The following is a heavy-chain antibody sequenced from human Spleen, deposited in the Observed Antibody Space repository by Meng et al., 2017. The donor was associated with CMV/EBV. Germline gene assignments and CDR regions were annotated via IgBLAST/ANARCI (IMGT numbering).Heavy chain of an antibody. Sequence: SETLSLTCTVSGGSISSYYWSWIRQPPGKGLEWIGYIYYRGSINYNPSLKSRVTISVDTSKNQFSLKLSSVTAADTAVYYCARERAGYSYGRLFYYGMDVWGQGTTVTVSS. J-gene: IGHJ6*02. CDR1: GGSISSYY. CDR3: ARERAGYSYGRLFYYGMDV. D-gene: IGHD5-18*01. V-gene: IGHV4-59*01. CDR2: IYYRGSI.